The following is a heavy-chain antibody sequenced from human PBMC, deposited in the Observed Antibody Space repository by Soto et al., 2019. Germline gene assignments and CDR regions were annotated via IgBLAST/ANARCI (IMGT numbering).Heavy chain of an antibody. Sequence: EVQLVESGGGLVQPGGSLRLSCAASGFTFSSYAMSWVRQAPGKGLEWVSTISASGGSTYHADSVKGRFTISRDNSKNTLYLQMNSLRAEDTAVYYCARVLVSDSVGFDYWGQGTLVTVSS. CDR1: GFTFSSYA. D-gene: IGHD3-9*01. CDR3: ARVLVSDSVGFDY. V-gene: IGHV3-23*04. J-gene: IGHJ4*02. CDR2: ISASGGST.